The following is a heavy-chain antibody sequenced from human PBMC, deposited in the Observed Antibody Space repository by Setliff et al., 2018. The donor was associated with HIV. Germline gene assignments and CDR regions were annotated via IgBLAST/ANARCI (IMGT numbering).Heavy chain of an antibody. J-gene: IGHJ5*02. D-gene: IGHD3-22*01. CDR2: IYHTGST. V-gene: IGHV4-39*07. CDR1: GGAINSTSYY. Sequence: AETLSLTCTVSGGAINSTSYYWGWIRQPQGNGLEWIGSIYHTGSTYYKPSIKSRVTISVDTSKNQFSLKLSSVTAADTAVYYCARFHCYYDSSGYGVNWFDPWGQGTLVTVSS. CDR3: ARFHCYYDSSGYGVNWFDP.